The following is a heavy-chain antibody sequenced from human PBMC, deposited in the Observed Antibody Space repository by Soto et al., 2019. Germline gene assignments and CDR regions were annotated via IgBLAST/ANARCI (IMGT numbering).Heavy chain of an antibody. V-gene: IGHV3-23*01. Sequence: PGGSLRLSCAASEFTFSSYAMSWVRQAPGKGLEWVSAISGTGTTTYYADSAKGRFTISRDNSKNTLYLQMSSLRAEDTAVYYCARVVGASFATRWGFYDYWGQGTPVTVSS. D-gene: IGHD1-26*01. CDR3: ARVVGASFATRWGFYDY. CDR1: EFTFSSYA. CDR2: ISGTGTTT. J-gene: IGHJ4*02.